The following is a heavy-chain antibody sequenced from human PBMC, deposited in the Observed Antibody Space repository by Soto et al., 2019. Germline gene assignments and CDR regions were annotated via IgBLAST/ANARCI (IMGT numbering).Heavy chain of an antibody. D-gene: IGHD3-10*01. V-gene: IGHV3-30-3*01. Sequence: QVQLVESGGGVVQPGRSLRLSCAASGFTFSSYAMHWVRQAPGKGLERVAVISYDGSNKYYADSVKGRFTISRDNSKNTLYLQMNSLSAEDTAVYYCASLITMVRGVISGMDVWGQGTTVTVSS. CDR1: GFTFSSYA. J-gene: IGHJ6*02. CDR2: ISYDGSNK. CDR3: ASLITMVRGVISGMDV.